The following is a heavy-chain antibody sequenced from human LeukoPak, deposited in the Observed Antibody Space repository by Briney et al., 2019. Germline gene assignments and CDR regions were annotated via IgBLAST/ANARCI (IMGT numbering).Heavy chain of an antibody. CDR2: IYYSGST. J-gene: IGHJ5*02. CDR1: GGSISSGGYY. V-gene: IGHV4-31*03. D-gene: IGHD2/OR15-2a*01. CDR3: ARDFSGSWFDP. Sequence: PSQTLSLTCTVSGGSISSGGYYWSWIRQRPGKGLEWIGYIYYSGSTYYNPSLKSRVTISVDTSKNQFSLKLSSVTAADTAVYYCARDFSGSWFDPWGQGTLVTVSS.